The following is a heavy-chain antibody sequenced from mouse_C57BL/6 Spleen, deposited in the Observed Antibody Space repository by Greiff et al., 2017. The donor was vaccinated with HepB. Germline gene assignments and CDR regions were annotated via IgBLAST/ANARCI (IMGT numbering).Heavy chain of an antibody. CDR3: ARLGTR. CDR2: IYPGDGDT. V-gene: IGHV1-82*01. CDR1: GYAFSSSW. D-gene: IGHD2-13*01. J-gene: IGHJ2*01. Sequence: VQLQQSGPELVKPGASVKISCKASGYAFSSSWMNWVKQRPGKGLEWIGRIYPGDGDTNYNGKFKGKATLTADKSSSTAYMQLSSMTSEDSAVYFCARLGTRWGQGTTLTVSS.